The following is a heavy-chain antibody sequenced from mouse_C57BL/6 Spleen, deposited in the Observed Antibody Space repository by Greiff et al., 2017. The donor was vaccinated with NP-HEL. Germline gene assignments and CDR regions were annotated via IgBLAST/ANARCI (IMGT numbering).Heavy chain of an antibody. D-gene: IGHD2-4*01. CDR3: ARVDYDEDY. CDR1: GYSITSGYY. V-gene: IGHV3-6*01. J-gene: IGHJ2*01. CDR2: ISYDGSN. Sequence: EVKLMESGPGLVKPSQSLSLTCSVTGYSITSGYYWNWLRQFPGNKLEWMGYISYDGSNNYNPSLKNRISITRDTSKNQFFLKLNSVTTEDTATYYCARVDYDEDYWGQGTTLTVSS.